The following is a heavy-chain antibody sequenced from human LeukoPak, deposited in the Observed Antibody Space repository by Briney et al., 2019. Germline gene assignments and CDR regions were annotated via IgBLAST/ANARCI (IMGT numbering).Heavy chain of an antibody. CDR2: IYSGVST. Sequence: GGSLRLSCAASGVSVSSNYMSWVRQAPGKGLEWASLIYSGVSTYYADSVKGRFTISRDNSKNTLYLQMNGLRADDTAVYYCARAAGWHQYYFDSWGQGTLVTVSS. CDR3: ARAAGWHQYYFDS. V-gene: IGHV3-66*01. CDR1: GVSVSSNY. J-gene: IGHJ4*02. D-gene: IGHD5-24*01.